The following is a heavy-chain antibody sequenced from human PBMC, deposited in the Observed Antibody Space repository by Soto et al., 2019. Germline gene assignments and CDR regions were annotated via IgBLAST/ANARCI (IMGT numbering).Heavy chain of an antibody. Sequence: EVQLLESGGGLVQPGGSLRLSCAASGFTFSSYAMSWVRQAPGKGLEWVSAISGRGGSTDYADSVKGRFTISRDTSKNTLYLQMNSLRAEDTAVYYGAKVDIAVAGINYWGQGTLVTVSS. CDR2: ISGRGGST. J-gene: IGHJ4*02. D-gene: IGHD6-19*01. V-gene: IGHV3-23*01. CDR3: AKVDIAVAGINY. CDR1: GFTFSSYA.